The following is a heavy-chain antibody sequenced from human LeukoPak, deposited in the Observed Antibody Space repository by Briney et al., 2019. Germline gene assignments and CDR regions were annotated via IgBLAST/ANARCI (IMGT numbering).Heavy chain of an antibody. Sequence: GGSLRLSCAASGFTFSSYGMHWVRQAPGKGLEWVAVIWYDGSNKYYADSVKGRFTISRDNSKNTLYLQMNSLKTEDTAVYYCTRGPIQLWLHNGMDVWGQGTTVIVS. D-gene: IGHD5-18*01. J-gene: IGHJ6*02. CDR3: TRGPIQLWLHNGMDV. CDR2: IWYDGSNK. CDR1: GFTFSSYG. V-gene: IGHV3-33*01.